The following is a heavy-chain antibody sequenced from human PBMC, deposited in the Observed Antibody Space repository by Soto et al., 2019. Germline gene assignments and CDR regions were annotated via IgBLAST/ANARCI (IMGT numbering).Heavy chain of an antibody. Sequence: PSETLSLTCTVSGGSISSYYGSWIRQPPGKGLEWIGYIYYSGSTNYNPSLKSRVTISVDMSKNQFSLKLSSVTAADTAVYYCARGVYYDFWSGYLAKNWFDPWGQGTLVTVSS. V-gene: IGHV4-59*08. CDR2: IYYSGST. J-gene: IGHJ5*02. CDR1: GGSISSYY. CDR3: ARGVYYDFWSGYLAKNWFDP. D-gene: IGHD3-3*01.